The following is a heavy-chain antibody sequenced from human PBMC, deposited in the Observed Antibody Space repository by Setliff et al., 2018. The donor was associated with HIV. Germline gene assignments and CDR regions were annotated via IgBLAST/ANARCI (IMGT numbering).Heavy chain of an antibody. J-gene: IGHJ3*02. Sequence: KPSETLSLTCTVSRDSINGHWWSWIRQPPGKGLEWTGSIHYSGITHYNPSLKSRRTMSVDTSKNQVSLTLTSVTAADTAVYYCARDKCINFACVGFDIWGQGTVVTVSS. V-gene: IGHV4-59*11. CDR2: IHYSGIT. CDR1: RDSINGHW. D-gene: IGHD3-9*01. CDR3: ARDKCINFACVGFDI.